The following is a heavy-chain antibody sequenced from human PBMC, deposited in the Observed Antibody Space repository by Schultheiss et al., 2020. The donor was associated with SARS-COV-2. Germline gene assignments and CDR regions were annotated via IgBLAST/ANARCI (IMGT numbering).Heavy chain of an antibody. CDR1: GFTFDDYA. V-gene: IGHV3-13*05. CDR3: ARAKSIAVEYYYGMDV. CDR2: IGTAGDP. Sequence: GGSLRLSCAASGFTFDDYAMHWVRQAPGKGLEWVSGIGTAGDPYYPGSVKGRFTISRDNSKNTLYLQMNSLRAEDTAVYYCARAKSIAVEYYYGMDVWGQGTTVTVSS. D-gene: IGHD6-19*01. J-gene: IGHJ6*02.